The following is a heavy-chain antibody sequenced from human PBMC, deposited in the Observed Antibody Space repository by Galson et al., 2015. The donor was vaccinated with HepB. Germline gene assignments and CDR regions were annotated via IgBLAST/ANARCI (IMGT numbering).Heavy chain of an antibody. D-gene: IGHD5-18*01. CDR2: ISDSGDTT. CDR1: GFTFSSYA. CDR3: AKRVVTALYYGLDV. V-gene: IGHV3-23*01. J-gene: IGHJ6*02. Sequence: SLRLSCADSGFTFSSYAMNWVRQAPGKGLQWVAQISDSGDTTYNTDSVKGRFTISRDNSKNTVYLQMNSLRADDTAVYYCAKRVVTALYYGLDVWGQGTTVTVSS.